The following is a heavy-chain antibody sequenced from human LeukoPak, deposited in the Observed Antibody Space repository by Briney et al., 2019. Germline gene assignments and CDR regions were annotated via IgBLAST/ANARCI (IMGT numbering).Heavy chain of an antibody. CDR3: AKSNGYGLIDI. Sequence: PSETLSLTCTVSGDSISGFYWSWIRQPPGKGLEWIGYIYYSGSTYYSPSLKSRVTISLDTSRNQFSLKLNSVTAADTAVYYCAKSNGYGLIDIWGQGTMVTVSS. D-gene: IGHD3-22*01. CDR2: IYYSGST. CDR1: GDSISGFY. V-gene: IGHV4-59*12. J-gene: IGHJ3*02.